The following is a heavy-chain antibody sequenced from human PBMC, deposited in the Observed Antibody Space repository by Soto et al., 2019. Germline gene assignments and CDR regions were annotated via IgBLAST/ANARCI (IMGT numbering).Heavy chain of an antibody. V-gene: IGHV4-59*01. D-gene: IGHD3-22*01. Sequence: ETLSLTCTVSGGSISSYYWSWIRQPPGKGLEWIGYIYYSGSTNYNPSLKSRVTISVDTSKNQFSLKLSSVTAADTAVYYCARGSYDSSGYRIDYWGQGTLVTVSS. CDR2: IYYSGST. J-gene: IGHJ4*02. CDR3: ARGSYDSSGYRIDY. CDR1: GGSISSYY.